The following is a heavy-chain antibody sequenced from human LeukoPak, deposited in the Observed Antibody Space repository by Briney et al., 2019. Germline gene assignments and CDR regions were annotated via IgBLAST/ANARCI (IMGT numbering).Heavy chain of an antibody. Sequence: PGGSLRLSCAASGFTFSSYNMNWVRQAPGERLEWVSSISSSSSYIYYADSVKGRFTISRDNAKNSLFLQMNSLRAEDTAVYYCARDSKPCDYWGQGTLVTVSS. CDR1: GFTFSSYN. D-gene: IGHD1-14*01. CDR3: ARDSKPCDY. J-gene: IGHJ4*02. V-gene: IGHV3-21*01. CDR2: ISSSSSYI.